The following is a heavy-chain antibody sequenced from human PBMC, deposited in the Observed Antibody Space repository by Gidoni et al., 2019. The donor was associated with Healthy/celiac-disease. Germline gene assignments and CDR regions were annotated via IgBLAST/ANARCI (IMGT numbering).Heavy chain of an antibody. J-gene: IGHJ6*02. CDR1: GYTFTGYY. V-gene: IGHV1-2*02. CDR2: INPNSGGT. Sequence: QVQLVQSGAEVKKPGASVKVSCKASGYTFTGYYMHWVRQAPGQGLEWMGWINPNSGGTNYAQKFQGRVTMTRDTSISTAYMELSRLRSDDTAVYYCARDGYGDYVYYYYGMDVWGQGTTVTVSS. CDR3: ARDGYGDYVYYYYGMDV. D-gene: IGHD4-17*01.